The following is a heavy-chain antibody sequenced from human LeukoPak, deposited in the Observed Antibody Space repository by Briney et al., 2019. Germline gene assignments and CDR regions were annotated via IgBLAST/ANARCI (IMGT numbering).Heavy chain of an antibody. CDR1: GLTFSNSA. CDR2: ISSSGSTI. J-gene: IGHJ4*02. D-gene: IGHD6-19*01. V-gene: IGHV3-11*04. CDR3: AREYTTGYSSGWPARGGYFDY. Sequence: GGSLRLSCAASGLTFSNSAMSWIRQAPGKGLEWVSYISSSGSTIYYADSVKGRFTISRDNAKNSLYLQMNSLRAEDTAVYYCAREYTTGYSSGWPARGGYFDYWGQGTLVTVSS.